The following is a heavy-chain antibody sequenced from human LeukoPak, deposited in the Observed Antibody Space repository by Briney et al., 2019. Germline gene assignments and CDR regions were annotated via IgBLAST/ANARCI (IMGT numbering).Heavy chain of an antibody. J-gene: IGHJ6*02. D-gene: IGHD3-10*01. V-gene: IGHV1-8*01. Sequence: EASVKVSCKTSGDTFTSYDINWVRQATGQGLEWMGWMNPRSGNTIYTQKSQGRVAMTRDTSTSTAYMELSSLRSEDTAVYYCARGGTLVQGVTILYGMDVWGQGTTVTVSS. CDR3: ARGGTLVQGVTILYGMDV. CDR2: MNPRSGNT. CDR1: GDTFTSYD.